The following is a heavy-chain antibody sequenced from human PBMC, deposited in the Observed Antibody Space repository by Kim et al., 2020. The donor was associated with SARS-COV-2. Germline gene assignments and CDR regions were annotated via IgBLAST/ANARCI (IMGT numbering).Heavy chain of an antibody. Sequence: SETLSLTCAVSGGSISSGGYSWSWIRQPPGKGLEWIGYLYHSGSTYYNPSLKSRVTISVDRSKNQFSLKLSSVTAADTAVYYCATNLADYFDYWGQGTL. CDR2: LYHSGST. D-gene: IGHD2-21*01. V-gene: IGHV4-30-2*01. CDR1: GGSISSGGYS. CDR3: ATNLADYFDY. J-gene: IGHJ4*02.